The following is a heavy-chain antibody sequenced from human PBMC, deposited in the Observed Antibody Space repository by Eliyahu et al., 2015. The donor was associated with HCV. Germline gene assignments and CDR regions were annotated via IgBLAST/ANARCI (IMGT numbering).Heavy chain of an antibody. CDR1: GGSISNSX. D-gene: IGHD3-10*01. J-gene: IGHJ3*02. CDR3: ARERAEGSGLAFDI. V-gene: IGHV4-59*01. Sequence: QVQLQESGPGLVKPSETLSLTCSVSGGSISNSXWNWIRQPPGKGLEWIGGWNGCINDRVIIAYNPSLKNRVTMSLDASKNFFSLKLRSVTATDTAVYYCARERAEGSGLAFDIWGQGMMVTVSS. CDR2: INDRVII.